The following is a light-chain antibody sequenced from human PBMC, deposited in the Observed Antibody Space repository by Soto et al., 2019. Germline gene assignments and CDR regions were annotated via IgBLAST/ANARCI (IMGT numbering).Light chain of an antibody. Sequence: EIVLTQSPATLSLSPGDRATLSCRASQSVNSYLAWYQQKPGQAPRLLIYDASNRATGIPARFSGSGSGTDFALTIGSLEPEDFAVYYCQQRINWPSTFGGGTKVEIK. CDR1: QSVNSY. CDR2: DAS. V-gene: IGKV3-11*01. J-gene: IGKJ4*01. CDR3: QQRINWPST.